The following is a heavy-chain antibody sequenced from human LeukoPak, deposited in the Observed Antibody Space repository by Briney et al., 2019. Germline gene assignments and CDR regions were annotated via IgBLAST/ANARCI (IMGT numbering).Heavy chain of an antibody. J-gene: IGHJ4*02. CDR2: IYYSGST. D-gene: IGHD5-18*01. CDR3: ARGTAMVKTHPFDY. V-gene: IGHV4-59*01. Sequence: SETLSLTCTVSGGSISSYYWSWIRQPPGKGLEWIGYIYYSGSTNYNPSLKSRVTISVDTSKKQFSLKLSSVTAADTAVYYCARGTAMVKTHPFDYWGQGTLVTVSS. CDR1: GGSISSYY.